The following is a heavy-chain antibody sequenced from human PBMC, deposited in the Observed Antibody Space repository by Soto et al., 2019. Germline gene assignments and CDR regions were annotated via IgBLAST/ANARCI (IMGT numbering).Heavy chain of an antibody. Sequence: SETLSLTCTVSGGSISSYYWSWIRPPPGKGLEWIGFIYYSGSTNYNPSLKSRVTFSVDTSKNHFSLKLSSVTAADTAVYYWVRGQDWFDPWGQGTLVTVSA. CDR2: IYYSGST. CDR3: VRGQDWFDP. D-gene: IGHD3-10*01. J-gene: IGHJ5*02. CDR1: GGSISSYY. V-gene: IGHV4-59*08.